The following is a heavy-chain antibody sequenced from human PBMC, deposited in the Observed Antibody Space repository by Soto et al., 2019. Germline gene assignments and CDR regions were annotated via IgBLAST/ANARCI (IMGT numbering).Heavy chain of an antibody. J-gene: IGHJ4*02. CDR2: MFYGVST. CDR3: ARLPSRHLVDY. V-gene: IGHV4-39*01. Sequence: SETLSLTCTVSGSSIDSSGYYWGWIRQPPGKGLEWIGSMFYGVSTYYNPSLKSRVTVSVDTSKNQFSLNLRSVTAADTAVYYCARLPSRHLVDYWGQGTLVTVSS. D-gene: IGHD3-3*02. CDR1: GSSIDSSGYY.